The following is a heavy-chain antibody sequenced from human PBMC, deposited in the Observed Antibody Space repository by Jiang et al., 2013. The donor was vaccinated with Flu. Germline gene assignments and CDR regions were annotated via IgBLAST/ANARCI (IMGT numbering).Heavy chain of an antibody. CDR3: ASGEHTAEYFQH. V-gene: IGHV3-30*01. D-gene: IGHD4-17*01. CDR1: GFTFSSYA. CDR2: ISYDGSNK. J-gene: IGHJ1*01. Sequence: VQLLESGGGVVQPGRSLRLSCAASGFTFSSYAMHWVRQAPGKGLEWVAVISYDGSNKYYADSVKGRFTISRDNSKNTLYLQMNSLRAEDTAVYYCASGEHTAEYFQHWGQGTLVTVSS.